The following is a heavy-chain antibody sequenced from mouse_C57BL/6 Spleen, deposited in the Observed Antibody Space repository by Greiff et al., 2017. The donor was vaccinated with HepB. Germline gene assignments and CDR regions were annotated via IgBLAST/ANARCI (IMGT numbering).Heavy chain of an antibody. V-gene: IGHV5-4*01. CDR3: AREYLDGGFAY. CDR2: ISDGGSYT. J-gene: IGHJ3*01. Sequence: EVMLVESGGGLVKPGGSLKLSCAASGFTFSSYAMSWVRQTPEKRLEWVATISDGGSYTYYPDNVKGRFTISRDNAKNNLYLQMSHLKSEDTAMYYCAREYLDGGFAYWGQGTLVTVSA. CDR1: GFTFSSYA. D-gene: IGHD5-1*01.